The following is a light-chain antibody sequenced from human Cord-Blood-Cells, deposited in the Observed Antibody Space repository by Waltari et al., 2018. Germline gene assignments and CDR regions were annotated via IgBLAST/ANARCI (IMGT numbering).Light chain of an antibody. J-gene: IGKJ2*01. CDR1: QGIRND. Sequence: AIQMTPSPSSLSASVGDTVTITCRASQGIRNDLGWSQQKPGKAPKLLIYAASSLQSGVPSRFSGSGSGTDFTLTISSLQPEDFATYYCLQDYNYPYTFGQGTKLEIK. CDR2: AAS. CDR3: LQDYNYPYT. V-gene: IGKV1-6*01.